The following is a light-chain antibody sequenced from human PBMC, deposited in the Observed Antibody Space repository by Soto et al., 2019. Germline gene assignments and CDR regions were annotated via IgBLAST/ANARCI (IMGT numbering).Light chain of an antibody. CDR3: SSYTSTTTVV. J-gene: IGLJ3*02. V-gene: IGLV2-14*01. CDR2: EVT. Sequence: QSVLTQPPSASGSPGQPVTISCTGTNSDVGGYNYVSWYQQHPGKAPKLMIYEVTSRPSGVSNRFSGSKSGNTASLTISGLQAEDEADYYCSSYTSTTTVVFGGGTKVTVL. CDR1: NSDVGGYNY.